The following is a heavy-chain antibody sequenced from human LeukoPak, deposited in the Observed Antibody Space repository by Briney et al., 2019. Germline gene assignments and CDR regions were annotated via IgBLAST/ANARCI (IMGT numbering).Heavy chain of an antibody. CDR1: GYTFSTYG. CDR2: ISNSGSLI. V-gene: IGHV3-48*02. D-gene: IGHD3-10*01. CDR3: ARVGRGVFGMDF. J-gene: IGHJ6*02. Sequence: GGSLRLSCVGSGYTFSTYGMNWIRQAPGQGLEWVSYISNSGSLIYYADSVKGRVTIFRDSGKNSLYLQMNSLRDEDTAVYYCARVGRGVFGMDFWGQGTTVTVSS.